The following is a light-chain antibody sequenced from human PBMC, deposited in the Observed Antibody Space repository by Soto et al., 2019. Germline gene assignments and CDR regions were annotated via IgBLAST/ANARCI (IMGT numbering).Light chain of an antibody. J-gene: IGKJ1*01. CDR2: HAS. V-gene: IGKV3-20*01. Sequence: EIVLTQSPGTLSLSPGERATLSCRASRSVSSSFLAWYQQKSGQAPRLLIYHASSRATGITDRFSGSGSGTDCTPTISRLEPEHFALDLCQQSGSSPSTFGQGTKVEIK. CDR1: RSVSSSF. CDR3: QQSGSSPST.